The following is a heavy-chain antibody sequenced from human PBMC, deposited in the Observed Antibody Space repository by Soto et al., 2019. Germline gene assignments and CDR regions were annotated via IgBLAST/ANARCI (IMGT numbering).Heavy chain of an antibody. CDR1: VFTFSSFG. CDR3: AKWAPYYDFWSGYSDF. J-gene: IGHJ4*02. CDR2: MSYDGSNK. V-gene: IGHV3-30*18. D-gene: IGHD3-3*01. Sequence: GGSLRLSCAASVFTFSSFGMHWVRQAPGKGLEWVAVMSYDGSNKYYADSVKGRFTISRDNSKNTLYLQMNSLRAEDTAVYYCAKWAPYYDFWSGYSDFWGQGTLVTVSS.